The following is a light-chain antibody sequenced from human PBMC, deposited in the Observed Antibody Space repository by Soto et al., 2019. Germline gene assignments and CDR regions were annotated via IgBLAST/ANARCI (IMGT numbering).Light chain of an antibody. Sequence: QPVLTQSSSASASLGSSVKLTCTLSSGHSSYIIAWHQQQPGKAPRYLMKLEGSGSYNKGSGVPDRFSGSSSGADRYLTISHLPSEDDADYYCETWGSNTHVVFGGGTKLTVL. V-gene: IGLV4-60*03. CDR2: LEGSGSY. J-gene: IGLJ2*01. CDR3: ETWGSNTHVV. CDR1: SGHSSYI.